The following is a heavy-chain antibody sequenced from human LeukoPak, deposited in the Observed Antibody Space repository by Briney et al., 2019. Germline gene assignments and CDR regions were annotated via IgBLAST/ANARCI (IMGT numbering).Heavy chain of an antibody. Sequence: GGSLRLSCAASGFTFSSYSMNWVRQAPGKGLEWVSYISSSSSTIYYEDSVKGRFTISRDNAKNSLYLQMNSLRAEDTAVYYCARDLGAQSYYDFWRGSSAYYFDYWGQGTLVTVSS. V-gene: IGHV3-48*04. J-gene: IGHJ4*02. D-gene: IGHD3-3*01. CDR1: GFTFSSYS. CDR3: ARDLGAQSYYDFWRGSSAYYFDY. CDR2: ISSSSSTI.